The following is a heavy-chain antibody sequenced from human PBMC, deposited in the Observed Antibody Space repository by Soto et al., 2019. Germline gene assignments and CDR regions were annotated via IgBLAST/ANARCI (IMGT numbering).Heavy chain of an antibody. J-gene: IGHJ4*02. CDR1: GFTVSGNY. D-gene: IGHD2-2*01. CDR3: ASTRVSSYDY. CDR2: IYNGGGT. Sequence: PGGSLRLSCAASGFTVSGNYMSWVRQAPGKGLEWVSVIYNGGGTYYADSVKGRFTISRDNSKNTLYLQMNSLRAEDTAVYYCASTRVSSYDYWGQGTLVTVSS. V-gene: IGHV3-53*01.